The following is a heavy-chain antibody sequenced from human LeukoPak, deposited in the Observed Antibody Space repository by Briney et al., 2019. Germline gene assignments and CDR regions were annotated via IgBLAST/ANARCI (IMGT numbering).Heavy chain of an antibody. D-gene: IGHD3-22*01. CDR1: GFTFSSYW. V-gene: IGHV3-7*01. CDR3: ERDQGSMIVVRQTNWDLPL. Sequence: GGSLRLSCAASGFTFSSYWMSWVRQAPGKGLEWLADINEDGGEIYYVDSVKGRFTISRDNGKNSLYLQINSLRAEDTAVYYCERDQGSMIVVRQTNWDLPLWARGTLDTVPS. J-gene: IGHJ2*01. CDR2: INEDGGEI.